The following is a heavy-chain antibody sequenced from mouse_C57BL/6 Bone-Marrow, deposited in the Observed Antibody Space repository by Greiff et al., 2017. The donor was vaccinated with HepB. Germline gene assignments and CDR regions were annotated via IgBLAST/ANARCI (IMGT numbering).Heavy chain of an antibody. CDR3: ARPYGYDGYAMDY. J-gene: IGHJ4*01. CDR1: GYAFSSSW. V-gene: IGHV1-82*01. D-gene: IGHD2-2*01. Sequence: VQLQQSGPELVKPGASVKISCKASGYAFSSSWMNWVKQRPGKGLEWIGRIYPGDGDTNYNGKFKGKATLTADKSSSTAYMQLSSLTSEDSAVYVCARPYGYDGYAMDYWGQGTSVTVSS. CDR2: IYPGDGDT.